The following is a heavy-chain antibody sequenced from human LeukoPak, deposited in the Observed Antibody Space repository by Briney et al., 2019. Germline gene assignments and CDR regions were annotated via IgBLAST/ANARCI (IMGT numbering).Heavy chain of an antibody. J-gene: IGHJ3*02. Sequence: SETLSLTCAVYGGSFSGYYWSWIRQPPGKGLEWIGEINHSGSTNYNPSLKSRVTISVDTSKNQFSLKLSSVTAADTAVYYCAGQDSSGWYVGLGAFDIWGQGTMVTVSS. CDR1: GGSFSGYY. CDR3: AGQDSSGWYVGLGAFDI. CDR2: INHSGST. V-gene: IGHV4-34*01. D-gene: IGHD6-19*01.